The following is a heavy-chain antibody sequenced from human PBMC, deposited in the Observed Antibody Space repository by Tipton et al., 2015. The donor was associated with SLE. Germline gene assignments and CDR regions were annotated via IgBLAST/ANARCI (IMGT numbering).Heavy chain of an antibody. CDR3: ATFFVEGDTIFGPGG. CDR1: GGSISDRNYF. Sequence: GLVKPSETLSLTCNVSGGSISDRNYFWGWIRQPPEKGLEWIGTIYYSGRTNYNPSLKSRVTISRDTSKNQFSLKLSSVTAADTAVYYCATFFVEGDTIFGPGGWGRGTLVTVSS. D-gene: IGHD3-3*01. CDR2: IYYSGRT. V-gene: IGHV4-39*07. J-gene: IGHJ4*02.